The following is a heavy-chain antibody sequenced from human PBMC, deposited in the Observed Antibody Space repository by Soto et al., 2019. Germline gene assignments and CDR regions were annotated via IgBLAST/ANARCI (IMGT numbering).Heavy chain of an antibody. CDR1: GGSISSGNYY. CDR2: IFYSGST. J-gene: IGHJ4*02. Sequence: QMQLQESGPGLVKPSQTLSLTCTVSGGSISSGNYYWSWIRQHPGKGLEWIGYIFYSGSTYYNRSPKSRVTISVDTSKNQFSLKLSSVTAADTAVYYCTRGGSGDIVVVAAIDYWGQGTLVTVSS. CDR3: TRGGSGDIVVVAAIDY. D-gene: IGHD2-15*01. V-gene: IGHV4-31*03.